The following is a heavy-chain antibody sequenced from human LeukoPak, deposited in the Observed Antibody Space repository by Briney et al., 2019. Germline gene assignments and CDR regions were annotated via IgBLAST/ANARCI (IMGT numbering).Heavy chain of an antibody. D-gene: IGHD5-18*01. V-gene: IGHV4-4*07. Sequence: PSETLSLTCTVSGGSISSYYWSWIRQPAGKGLEWIGRIYTSGSTNYNPSLKSRVTMSVDTFKNQFSLKLSSVTAADTAVYYCASTTVRGYSYGLDYWGQGTLVTVSS. CDR3: ASTTVRGYSYGLDY. CDR2: IYTSGST. J-gene: IGHJ4*02. CDR1: GGSISSYY.